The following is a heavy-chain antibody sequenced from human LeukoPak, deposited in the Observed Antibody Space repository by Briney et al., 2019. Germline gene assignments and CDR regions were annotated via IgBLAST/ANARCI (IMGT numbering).Heavy chain of an antibody. Sequence: GASVKVSCKASRYTFTGYYMHWVRQAPGQGREWMGGINPNSGGTNYAQKFQGRVTMTRDTSISTAYMELSRLRSDDTAVYYCARVFGLYGGNSDAFDIWGQGTMVTVSS. CDR3: ARVFGLYGGNSDAFDI. D-gene: IGHD4-23*01. CDR2: INPNSGGT. CDR1: RYTFTGYY. V-gene: IGHV1-2*02. J-gene: IGHJ3*02.